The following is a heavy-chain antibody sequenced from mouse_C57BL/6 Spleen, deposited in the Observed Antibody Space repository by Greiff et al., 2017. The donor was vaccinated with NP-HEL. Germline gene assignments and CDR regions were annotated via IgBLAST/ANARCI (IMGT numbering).Heavy chain of an antibody. CDR2: IDPETGGT. J-gene: IGHJ3*01. CDR1: GYTFTDYE. CDR3: TTGSVSWFAY. V-gene: IGHV1-15*01. Sequence: QVQLQQSGAELVRPGASVTLSCKASGYTFTDYEMHWVKQTPGHGLEWIGAIDPETGGTAYNQKFKGKAILTADTSSNTAYMGLRSLTSDDSAVYFCTTGSVSWFAYWGQGTLVTVSA.